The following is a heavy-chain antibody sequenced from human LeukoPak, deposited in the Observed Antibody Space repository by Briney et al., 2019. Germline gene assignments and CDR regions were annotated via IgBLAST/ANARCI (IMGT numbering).Heavy chain of an antibody. J-gene: IGHJ6*02. CDR1: GYTFTGYY. Sequence: ASVKASCKASGYTFTGYYMHWVRQAPGQGLEWMGRINPNSGGTNYAQKFQGRVTMTRDTSISTAYMELSRLRSDDTAVYYCARAWAGAYYYYGMDVWGQGTTVTVSS. CDR2: INPNSGGT. D-gene: IGHD3-10*01. CDR3: ARAWAGAYYYYGMDV. V-gene: IGHV1-2*06.